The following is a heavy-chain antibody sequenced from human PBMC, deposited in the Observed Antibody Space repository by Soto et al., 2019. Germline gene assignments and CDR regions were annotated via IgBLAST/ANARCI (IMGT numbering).Heavy chain of an antibody. CDR1: GFTFSSYG. J-gene: IGHJ4*02. D-gene: IGHD6-13*01. V-gene: IGHV3-30*18. Sequence: GGSLRLSCAASGFTFSSYGMHWVRQAPGKGLEWVAVISYDGSNKYYADSVKGRFTISRDNSKNTLCLQMNSLRAEDTAVYYCAKDPTAIIAAADHYFDYCGQGTLVTVYS. CDR3: AKDPTAIIAAADHYFDY. CDR2: ISYDGSNK.